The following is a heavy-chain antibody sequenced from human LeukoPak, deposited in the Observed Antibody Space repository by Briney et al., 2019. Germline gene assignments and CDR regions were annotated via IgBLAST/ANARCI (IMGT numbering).Heavy chain of an antibody. Sequence: SVKVSCKASGGTXSSYAISWVRQAPGQGLEWMGGIIPIFGTANYAQKFQGRVTITADESTSTAYMELSSLRSEDTAVYYCARVLSYVPRAFDIWGQGTMVTVSS. J-gene: IGHJ3*02. CDR1: GGTXSSYA. V-gene: IGHV1-69*13. CDR2: IIPIFGTA. CDR3: ARVLSYVPRAFDI. D-gene: IGHD2-15*01.